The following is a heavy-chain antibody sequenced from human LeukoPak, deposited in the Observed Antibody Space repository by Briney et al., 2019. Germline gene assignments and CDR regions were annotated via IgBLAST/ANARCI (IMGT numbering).Heavy chain of an antibody. CDR1: GFTFSSYW. J-gene: IGHJ6*02. D-gene: IGHD3-16*01. CDR3: VRGAYYFYGMDV. CDR2: INGAGIDT. V-gene: IGHV3-74*01. Sequence: PGGSLRLSCAASGFTFSSYWMHWVRQAPGKGPVWVAQINGAGIDTSYADSMKGRFTISRDNAKNTLYLHIESLRVDDTAVFYCVRGAYYFYGMDVWGQGTTVTASS.